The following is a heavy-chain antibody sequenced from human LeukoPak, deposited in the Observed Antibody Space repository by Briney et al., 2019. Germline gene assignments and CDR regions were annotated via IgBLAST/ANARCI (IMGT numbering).Heavy chain of an antibody. CDR1: GFTFSDYA. Sequence: GRSLRLSCATSGFTFSDYAMHWVRQAPGKGLEWVAVIWYDASDKYYGDSVKGRFTISRDNSKNTQYLEMDSLRVEDTAVYFCAKPTRGGGGSFLIDHWGQGTLVTVSS. J-gene: IGHJ4*02. V-gene: IGHV3-33*06. CDR2: IWYDASDK. D-gene: IGHD1-26*01. CDR3: AKPTRGGGGSFLIDH.